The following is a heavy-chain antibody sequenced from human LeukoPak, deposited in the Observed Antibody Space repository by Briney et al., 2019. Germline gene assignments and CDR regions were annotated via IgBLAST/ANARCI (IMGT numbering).Heavy chain of an antibody. CDR2: INPNSGNT. CDR1: GYTFTSYD. D-gene: IGHD3-3*01. Sequence: GASVKVSCKASGYTFTSYDTNWVRQATGQGLEWMGWINPNSGNTGYAQKFQGRVTITRNTSTSTAYMELSSLRSEDTAVYYCARAFRSGYYRGNWFDPWGQGTLVTVSS. CDR3: ARAFRSGYYRGNWFDP. V-gene: IGHV1-8*03. J-gene: IGHJ5*02.